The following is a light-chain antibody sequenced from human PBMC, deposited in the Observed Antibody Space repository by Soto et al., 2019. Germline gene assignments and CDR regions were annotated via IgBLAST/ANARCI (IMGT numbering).Light chain of an antibody. V-gene: IGKV1-5*03. CDR1: QSISTW. Sequence: DIQMTQSPSTLSASVGDRVTITCRASQSISTWLAWYQQKPGKAPKLLIYKASILEGGGPSRFSGSGSGTDFNSTISSLQPDDFATYSGQQYDTYPLTFGGGTTVEIK. CDR2: KAS. J-gene: IGKJ4*01. CDR3: QQYDTYPLT.